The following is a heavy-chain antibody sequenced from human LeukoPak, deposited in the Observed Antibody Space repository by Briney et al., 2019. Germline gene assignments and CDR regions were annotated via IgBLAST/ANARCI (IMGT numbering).Heavy chain of an antibody. Sequence: GGSLRLSCAASGFTFSSYGMHWVRQAPGKGLEWVAVISYDGSNKYYADSVKGRFTISRDNSKNTLYLQMNSLRAEDTAVYYCAKDSPLVFFDYWGQGTLVTVSS. CDR3: AKDSPLVFFDY. V-gene: IGHV3-30*18. D-gene: IGHD6-13*01. J-gene: IGHJ4*02. CDR1: GFTFSSYG. CDR2: ISYDGSNK.